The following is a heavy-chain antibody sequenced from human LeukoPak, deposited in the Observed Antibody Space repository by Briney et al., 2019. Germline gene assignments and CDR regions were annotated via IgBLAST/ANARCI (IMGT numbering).Heavy chain of an antibody. Sequence: ASVKVSCKASGYTFTSYAMHWVRQAPGQRLEWMGWINAGNGNTKYSQKFQGRVTITRDTSASTAYMELSSLRSEDTAVYYCAPSRADTAGIGYWGQGTLVTVSS. CDR2: INAGNGNT. D-gene: IGHD5-18*01. V-gene: IGHV1-3*01. CDR3: APSRADTAGIGY. CDR1: GYTFTSYA. J-gene: IGHJ4*02.